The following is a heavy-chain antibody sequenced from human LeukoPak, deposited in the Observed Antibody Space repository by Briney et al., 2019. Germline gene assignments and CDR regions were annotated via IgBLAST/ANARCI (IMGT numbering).Heavy chain of an antibody. V-gene: IGHV3-23*01. J-gene: IGHJ5*02. D-gene: IGHD2-2*01. CDR2: ISASGGTT. Sequence: PGGSLRLSCAAPIFTFSSYAMSWVPQAPGKGLECVSSISASGGTTYYADSVMGRFTISRDNSKNTLYLQMLSLRAEASAIYYCAKDPREYCSSTSCPNWFDPWGQGTLVSVSS. CDR3: AKDPREYCSSTSCPNWFDP. CDR1: IFTFSSYA.